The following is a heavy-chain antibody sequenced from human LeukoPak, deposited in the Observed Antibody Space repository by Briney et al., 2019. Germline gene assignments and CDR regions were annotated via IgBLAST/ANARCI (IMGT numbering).Heavy chain of an antibody. CDR1: GFTFSDSW. J-gene: IGHJ3*02. CDR3: GTGSASDI. CDR2: ITRKTDGETT. V-gene: IGHV3-15*01. Sequence: GGSLRLSCAASGFTFSDSWMSWVCQAPGKGLEWVGRITRKTDGETTDYAAPVKGRFTISRDDSKNTLYLQMNSLKIEDTAVYYCGTGSASDIWGQGTMVTVSS. D-gene: IGHD7-27*01.